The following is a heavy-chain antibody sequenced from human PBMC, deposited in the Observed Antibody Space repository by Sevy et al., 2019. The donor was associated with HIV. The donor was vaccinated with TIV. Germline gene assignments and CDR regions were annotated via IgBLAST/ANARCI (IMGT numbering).Heavy chain of an antibody. V-gene: IGHV3-53*01. J-gene: IGHJ4*01. D-gene: IGHD1-26*01. CDR3: ACGSNLKSFAY. CDR2: IYSGGST. Sequence: GGSLRLSCAATGFTVSSDHMSWVRQAPGKGLEWVSSIYSGGSTYYADYVQGRFTISRDYSKNTLYLQMNSLRAEDTAVYYCACGSNLKSFAYWGREPWSPSPQ. CDR1: GFTVSSDH.